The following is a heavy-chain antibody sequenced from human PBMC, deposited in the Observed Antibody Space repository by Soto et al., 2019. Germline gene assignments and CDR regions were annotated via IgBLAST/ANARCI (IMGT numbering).Heavy chain of an antibody. CDR3: ARLPDSXESSGYYLGPNWFDP. CDR1: GASRISYY. CDR2: IYYSGST. V-gene: IGHV4-59*08. D-gene: IGHD3-22*01. J-gene: IGHJ5*02. Sequence: SEILSLTCTVSGASRISYYWSWIRQPTGKGLEWIGYIYYSGSTNYNPSLKSRVTISVDTSKNQFSLKLSSVTAADTAVYYCARLPDSXESSGYYLGPNWFDPWGQGTLVTVSS.